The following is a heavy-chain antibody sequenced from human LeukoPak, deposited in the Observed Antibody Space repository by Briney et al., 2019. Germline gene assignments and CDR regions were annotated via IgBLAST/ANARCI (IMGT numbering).Heavy chain of an antibody. CDR2: ISFDGSSE. Sequence: GGSLRLSCAASGLTLKPYAMHGVRQAPGKGLEWVAVISFDGSSEYYADSVKGRFTISRDNSRSTVFLQMNSLRVQDTAVYYCARKILGLRAVVATAIDYWGQGTLVTVPP. CDR3: ARKILGLRAVVATAIDY. CDR1: GLTLKPYA. D-gene: IGHD2-21*02. V-gene: IGHV3-30*04. J-gene: IGHJ4*01.